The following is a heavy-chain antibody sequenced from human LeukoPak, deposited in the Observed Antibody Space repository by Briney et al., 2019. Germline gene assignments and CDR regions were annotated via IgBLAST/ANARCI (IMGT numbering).Heavy chain of an antibody. D-gene: IGHD3-22*01. CDR3: ARDRYDSSGYYYLDAFDI. V-gene: IGHV1-18*01. J-gene: IGHJ3*02. CDR1: GYTFTSYG. CDR2: ISAYNGNT. Sequence: ASVKVSCKASGYTFTSYGISWVRQAPGQGLEWMGWISAYNGNTNYAQKLQGRVTMTTDTSTSTAYMKLRSLRSDDTAVYYCARDRYDSSGYYYLDAFDIWGQGTMVTVSS.